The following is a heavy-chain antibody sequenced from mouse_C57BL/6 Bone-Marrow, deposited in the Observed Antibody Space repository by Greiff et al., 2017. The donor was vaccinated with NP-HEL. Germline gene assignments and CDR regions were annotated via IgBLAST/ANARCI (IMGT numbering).Heavy chain of an antibody. Sequence: VQLQQSGPELVKPGASVKISCKASGYAFSSSWMNWVKQRPGKGLEWIGRIYPGDGDTNYNGKFKGKATLTADKSSSTAYMQLSSLTSEDSAVYFCATYYYGSSLDYWAKAPLSQSPQ. J-gene: IGHJ2*01. CDR3: ATYYYGSSLDY. CDR2: IYPGDGDT. V-gene: IGHV1-82*01. D-gene: IGHD1-1*01. CDR1: GYAFSSSW.